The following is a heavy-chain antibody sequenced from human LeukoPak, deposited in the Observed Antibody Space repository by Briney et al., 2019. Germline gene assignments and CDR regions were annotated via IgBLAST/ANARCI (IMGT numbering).Heavy chain of an antibody. D-gene: IGHD6-13*01. CDR3: ARMTYSSSWTTLDY. V-gene: IGHV4-4*02. CDR1: GFTFSNAW. Sequence: GSLRLSCAASGFTFSNAWMSWVRQPPGKGLEWIGEIYHSGSTNYNPSLKSRVTISVDKSKNQFSLKLSSVTAADTAVYYCARMTYSSSWTTLDYWGQGTLVTVSS. J-gene: IGHJ4*02. CDR2: IYHSGST.